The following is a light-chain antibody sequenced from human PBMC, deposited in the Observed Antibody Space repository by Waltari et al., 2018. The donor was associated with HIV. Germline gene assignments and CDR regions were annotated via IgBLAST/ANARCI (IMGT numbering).Light chain of an antibody. J-gene: IGLJ2*01. CDR1: DIQSKS. Sequence: SYVLTQPPSVSVAPGATASLTWGGSDIQSKSVHWYQQRPGQAPVVVIHYDSDRPSGIPERFSGSNSRNTATLIISRVEAGDEADYYCQVWDSSSFAVVFGGGTKLTVL. CDR3: QVWDSSSFAVV. CDR2: YDS. V-gene: IGLV3-21*04.